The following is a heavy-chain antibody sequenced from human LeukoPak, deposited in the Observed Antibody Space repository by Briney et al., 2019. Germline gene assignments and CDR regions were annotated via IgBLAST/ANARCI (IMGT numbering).Heavy chain of an antibody. V-gene: IGHV1-2*02. CDR3: ARGSDHTAMIKDF. J-gene: IGHJ4*02. CDR1: GYTFTGWY. CDR2: INPYSAET. D-gene: IGHD5-18*01. Sequence: ASVKVSCKASGYTFTGWYIHWVRQAPGLELEWMGWINPYSAETNYAQKFQGRVTMTRDTSISTAYMELSRLRSDDTAVYYCARGSDHTAMIKDFWGQGTLVTVSS.